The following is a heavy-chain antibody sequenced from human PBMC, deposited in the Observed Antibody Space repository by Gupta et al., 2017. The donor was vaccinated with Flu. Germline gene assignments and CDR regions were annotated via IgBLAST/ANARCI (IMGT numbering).Heavy chain of an antibody. CDR3: ASQRPCCTAAGCLSTALSYAMDV. J-gene: IGHJ6*01. Sequence: QVPLVQSGAEVKEPGASVQLSCKTSGYTFTGYYLHWVRQAPGHGLEWMGWLNPDSGGTREAQKFQGRVAMTRDTSKTTIYMELSGLESDDTAVYYCASQRPCCTAAGCLSTALSYAMDVWGQWTTVTVSS. V-gene: IGHV1-2*02. D-gene: IGHD2-8*02. CDR1: GYTFTGYY. CDR2: LNPDSGGT.